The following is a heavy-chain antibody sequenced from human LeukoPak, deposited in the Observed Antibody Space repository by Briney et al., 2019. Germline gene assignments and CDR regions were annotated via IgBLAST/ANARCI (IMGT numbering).Heavy chain of an antibody. CDR2: ISYSGNT. CDR3: ARTTPGIAAAAPLRGYYYGMDV. CDR1: GVSISSVGYY. V-gene: IGHV4-31*03. J-gene: IGHJ6*02. D-gene: IGHD6-13*01. Sequence: PSQTLSLTCTVSGVSISSVGYYWSWIRQYPGKGLEWIGYISYSGNTYYNPSLKSRVSISVDTSKTQFSSNLSSVTAADTAVYYCARTTPGIAAAAPLRGYYYGMDVWGQGTTVTVSS.